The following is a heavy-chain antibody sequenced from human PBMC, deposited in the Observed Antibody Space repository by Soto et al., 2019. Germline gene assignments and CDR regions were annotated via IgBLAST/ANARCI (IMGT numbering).Heavy chain of an antibody. CDR2: INPNSGGT. Sequence: ASVEVSCMASGYTFTGYYMHWVRRARGQGLEWMGWINPNSGGTNYAQKFQGRVTMTRDTSISTAYMELSRLRSDDTAVYYCAGSFLTGYYPYYYYYYGMDVWGQGTTVTVSS. D-gene: IGHD3-9*01. V-gene: IGHV1-2*02. CDR1: GYTFTGYY. CDR3: AGSFLTGYYPYYYYYYGMDV. J-gene: IGHJ6*02.